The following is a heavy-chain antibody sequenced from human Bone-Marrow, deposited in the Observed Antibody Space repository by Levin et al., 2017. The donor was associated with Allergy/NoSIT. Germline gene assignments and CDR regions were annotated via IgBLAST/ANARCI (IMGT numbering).Heavy chain of an antibody. D-gene: IGHD3-9*01. J-gene: IGHJ4*02. V-gene: IGHV4-34*01. CDR1: GGSLSAYH. Sequence: SETLSLTCNVSGGSLSAYHWSWIRQPPGKGLEWIGEIHESGSTNSSPSLKNRVSISLDTSKNQLFLKLTSVTAADTAVYYCARGHELDYNGSDWSGDFDYWGQGTLVTVSS. CDR3: ARGHELDYNGSDWSGDFDY. CDR2: IHESGST.